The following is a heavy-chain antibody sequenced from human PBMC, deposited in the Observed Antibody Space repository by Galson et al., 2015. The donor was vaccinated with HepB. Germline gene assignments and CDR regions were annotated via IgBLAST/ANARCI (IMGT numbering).Heavy chain of an antibody. Sequence: QSGAEVKKPGESLKISCKGSGYSFSSYWIGWVRQMPGKGLEWMAMIYPGNSDTRYSPSFQGQVTISADKTIRTAYLRWSSLQVSDTAMYYCARVMPGDPSDSWGQGTLVTVSS. CDR3: ARVMPGDPSDS. D-gene: IGHD4-17*01. J-gene: IGHJ4*02. CDR1: GYSFSSYW. CDR2: IYPGNSDT. V-gene: IGHV5-51*03.